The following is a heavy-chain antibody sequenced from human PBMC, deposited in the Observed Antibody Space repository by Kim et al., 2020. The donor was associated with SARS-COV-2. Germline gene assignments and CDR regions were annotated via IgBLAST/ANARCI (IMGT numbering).Heavy chain of an antibody. V-gene: IGHV3-66*01. D-gene: IGHD3-16*01. Sequence: GGSLRLSCAASGTTVRREYMSWVRQAPGKGLEWVSILYSSGSTYYADSVKDRFTISRDDSKNTLHLQMNSLRAEDAAMYYCARGDDYHYYMDVWGKGTT. CDR1: GTTVRREY. CDR3: ARGDDYHYYMDV. CDR2: LYSSGST. J-gene: IGHJ6*03.